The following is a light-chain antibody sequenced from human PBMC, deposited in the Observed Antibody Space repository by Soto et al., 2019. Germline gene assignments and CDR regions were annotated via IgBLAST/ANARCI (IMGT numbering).Light chain of an antibody. CDR3: SSFGGSSTL. V-gene: IGLV2-14*01. CDR2: DVS. Sequence: SALTQPASVSGSPGQSITISCTGTSSDVGGSKYVSWYQQHPGEAPKLMIYDVSYRPSGISNRFSGSKSGNTASLTISGLQAEDEADYFCSSFGGSSTLFGGGTKVTVL. J-gene: IGLJ2*01. CDR1: SSDVGGSKY.